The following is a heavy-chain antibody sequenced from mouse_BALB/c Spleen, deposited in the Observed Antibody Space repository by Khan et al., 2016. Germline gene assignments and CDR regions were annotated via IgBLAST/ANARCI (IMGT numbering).Heavy chain of an antibody. J-gene: IGHJ3*01. CDR1: GYTFTDYN. V-gene: IGHV1-18*01. CDR2: INPNNGGT. Sequence: VQLQQSGPELVKPGASVKIPCKASGYTFTDYNMDWVKQSHGKSLEWIGDINPNNGGTIYNQKFKGKATLTVDKSSSTAYMELRSLTSEDTAVYYCARALDARFAYWGQGTLVTVSA. CDR3: ARALDARFAY.